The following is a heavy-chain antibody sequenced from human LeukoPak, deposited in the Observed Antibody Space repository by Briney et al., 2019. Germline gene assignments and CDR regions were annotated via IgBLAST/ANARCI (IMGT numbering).Heavy chain of an antibody. D-gene: IGHD3-10*01. CDR3: ANSTMVRGVSWWFDP. V-gene: IGHV3-23*01. CDR2: ISGSADDT. CDR1: GFTFSSSA. J-gene: IGHJ5*02. Sequence: GGSLRLSCAASGFTFSSSAMSWVRQAPGKGLEWVSSISGSADDTYYADSVKGRFTISRDNSKNTLYLHMNSLRVEDAAVYYCANSTMVRGVSWWFDPWGQGTLVTVSS.